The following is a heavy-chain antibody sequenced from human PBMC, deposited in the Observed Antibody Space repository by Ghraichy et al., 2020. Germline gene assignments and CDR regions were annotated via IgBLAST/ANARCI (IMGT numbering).Heavy chain of an antibody. Sequence: GGSLRLSCAASGFTFSSYGMHWVRQAPGKGMEWVAVISYDGSNKYYADSVKGRFTISRDNSKNTLYLQMNSLSAEDTAVYYCAKDLVVVAANPDFDIWGQWTMVTVSS. CDR2: ISYDGSNK. CDR3: AKDLVVVAANPDFDI. V-gene: IGHV3-30*18. CDR1: GFTFSSYG. J-gene: IGHJ3*02. D-gene: IGHD2-15*01.